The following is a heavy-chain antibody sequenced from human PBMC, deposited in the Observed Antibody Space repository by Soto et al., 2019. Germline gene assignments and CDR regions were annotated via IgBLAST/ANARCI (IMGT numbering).Heavy chain of an antibody. Sequence: GGSLRLSCAASGFIFSNYDMDWVRQAPGKGLEWVAVIWNDGSNKNYADSVKGRFTISRDNSKNTLYLQMDSLGDEDTAVYYCARGRSRTWYIDYWGQGALVPSPQ. V-gene: IGHV3-33*01. J-gene: IGHJ4*02. D-gene: IGHD6-13*01. CDR2: IWNDGSNK. CDR1: GFIFSNYD. CDR3: ARGRSRTWYIDY.